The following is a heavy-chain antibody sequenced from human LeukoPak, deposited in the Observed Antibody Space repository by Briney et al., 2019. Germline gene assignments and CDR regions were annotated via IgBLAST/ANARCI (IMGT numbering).Heavy chain of an antibody. Sequence: ASVKVSCKASGYTFTSYYMHWVRQAPGQGLEWMGIINPSGGSTSYAQKFQGRVTMTRDTSTSTVYMELSSLRSEDTAVYYCARVNGSYLPPYYYYGMDVWGQGTTVTVSS. J-gene: IGHJ6*02. CDR2: INPSGGST. V-gene: IGHV1-46*01. CDR3: ARVNGSYLPPYYYYGMDV. D-gene: IGHD1-26*01. CDR1: GYTFTSYY.